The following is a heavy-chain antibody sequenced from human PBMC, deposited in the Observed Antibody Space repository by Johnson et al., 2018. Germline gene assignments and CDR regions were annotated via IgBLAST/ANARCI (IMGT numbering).Heavy chain of an antibody. CDR2: ISYDGSDK. J-gene: IGHJ6*03. CDR3: ARGLGWLSRKTNSYYYYLDV. D-gene: IGHD6-19*01. CDR1: AFTFRSYA. Sequence: VQLLESGGGVVQPGRSLRLSCAGSAFTFRSYAIHWVRQAPGKGLEWVAFISYDGSDKDYADSVKGRFTISRDNSQNTLYLQRNSLKPDDTAVYYCARGLGWLSRKTNSYYYYLDVWGKGTTVTVAS. V-gene: IGHV3-30-3*01.